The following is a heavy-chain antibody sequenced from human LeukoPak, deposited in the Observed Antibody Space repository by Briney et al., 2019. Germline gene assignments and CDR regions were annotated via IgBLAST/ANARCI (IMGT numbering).Heavy chain of an antibody. CDR2: IYYSVNT. V-gene: IGHV4-59*01. CDR3: ARVRNGCLDC. CDR1: AGSISSYC. D-gene: IGHD5-24*01. J-gene: IGHJ4*02. Sequence: SQTLSLTCTVAAGSISSYCWRWMRQPPGEGLEWIGYIYYSVNTNYNPSLRSRVTISIDTSKNQFSLKLSSVTAADTAVYYCARVRNGCLDCWGQGTLVTVSS.